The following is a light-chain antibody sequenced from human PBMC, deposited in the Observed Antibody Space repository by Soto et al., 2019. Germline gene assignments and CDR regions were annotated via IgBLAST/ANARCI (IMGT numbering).Light chain of an antibody. V-gene: IGKV1-8*01. Sequence: AIRMTQSPSSFSASTGDRVTITCRASQGISSYLAWYQQKPGKAPKLLIYAASTLQSGVPSRFSGSGSGTDFTLTISCLQSEDFATDYCQQHYSYPIPFGPGTRLE. CDR1: QGISSY. CDR2: AAS. J-gene: IGKJ5*01. CDR3: QQHYSYPIP.